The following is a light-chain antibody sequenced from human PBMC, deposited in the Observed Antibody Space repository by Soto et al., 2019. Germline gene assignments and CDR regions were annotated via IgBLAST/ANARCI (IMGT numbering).Light chain of an antibody. CDR3: QQADSFPLS. J-gene: IGKJ4*01. CDR2: AAS. V-gene: IGKV1-12*01. Sequence: DIQMTQAPSSVSASVGDRVTITCRASQGISSWVAWYQQKTGKAPKLLIYAASSLQSGVPSRFSGSGSGTDFTLTISSQQPEDFATYYGQQADSFPLSLGGGTKVEIK. CDR1: QGISSW.